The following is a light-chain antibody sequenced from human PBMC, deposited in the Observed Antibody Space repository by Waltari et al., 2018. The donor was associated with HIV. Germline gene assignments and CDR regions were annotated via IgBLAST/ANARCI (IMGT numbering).Light chain of an antibody. Sequence: SYVLTQPPSVSVAPGKTARLTCGGNNIGSKNVHWYQQKPGQAPVLVIYNESDRPSGIPERFSGSNSGNTATLTISRVEAGDEADYYCQVWDSSSDHPGVFGTGTKVTVL. V-gene: IGLV3-21*04. CDR1: NIGSKN. CDR2: NES. CDR3: QVWDSSSDHPGV. J-gene: IGLJ1*01.